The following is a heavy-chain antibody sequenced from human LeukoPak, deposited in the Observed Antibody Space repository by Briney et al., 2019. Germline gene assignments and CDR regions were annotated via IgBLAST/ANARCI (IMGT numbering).Heavy chain of an antibody. V-gene: IGHV3-23*01. CDR2: ISGSGGST. Sequence: PGGSLRLSCAASGFTFSHYAMSWVRQAPGKGLEWVSAISGSGGSTYYADSVKGRFTISRDNSKNTLYLQMNSLRAEDTAVYYCAKDPTIVVVPAAISEYFQHWGQGTLVTVSS. CDR1: GFTFSHYA. CDR3: AKDPTIVVVPAAISEYFQH. D-gene: IGHD2-2*02. J-gene: IGHJ1*01.